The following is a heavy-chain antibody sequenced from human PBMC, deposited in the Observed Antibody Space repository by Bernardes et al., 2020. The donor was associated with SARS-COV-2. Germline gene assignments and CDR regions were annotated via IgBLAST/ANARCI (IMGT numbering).Heavy chain of an antibody. D-gene: IGHD5-18*01. V-gene: IGHV3-7*01. J-gene: IGHJ6*02. CDR1: GFTFSSYW. CDR3: ARDSRIQLWPSPNYYYYGMDV. Sequence: GSLRLSCAASGFTFSSYWMSWVRQAPGKGLEWVANIKQDGSEKYYVDSVKGRFTISRDNAKNSLYLQMNSLRAEDTAVYYCARDSRIQLWPSPNYYYYGMDVWGQGTTVTVSS. CDR2: IKQDGSEK.